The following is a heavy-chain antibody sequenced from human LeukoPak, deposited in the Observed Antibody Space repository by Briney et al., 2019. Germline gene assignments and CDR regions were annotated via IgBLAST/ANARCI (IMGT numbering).Heavy chain of an antibody. J-gene: IGHJ4*02. CDR3: ARDVYSGYFDY. CDR2: ISSSGSTI. Sequence: PGGSLRLSCAASGFAFSSYEMNWVRQAPGKGLEWVSYISSSGSTIYYADFVKGRFTISRDNAKNSLYLQMNSLRAEDTAVYYCARDVYSGYFDYWGQGTLVTVSS. V-gene: IGHV3-48*03. CDR1: GFAFSSYE. D-gene: IGHD5-12*01.